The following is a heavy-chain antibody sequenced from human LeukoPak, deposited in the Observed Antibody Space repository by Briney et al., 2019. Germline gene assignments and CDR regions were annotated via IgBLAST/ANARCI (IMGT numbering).Heavy chain of an antibody. D-gene: IGHD3-22*01. CDR3: ARGFYYYDSSVGDAFDI. Sequence: SSETLSLTCTVSGGSISSGDYYWSWIRQPPGKGLEWIGYIYYSGSTYYNPSLKSRVTISVDTSKNQFSLKLSSVTAADAAVYYCARGFYYYDSSVGDAFDIWGQGTMVTVSS. CDR2: IYYSGST. CDR1: GGSISSGDYY. V-gene: IGHV4-30-4*08. J-gene: IGHJ3*02.